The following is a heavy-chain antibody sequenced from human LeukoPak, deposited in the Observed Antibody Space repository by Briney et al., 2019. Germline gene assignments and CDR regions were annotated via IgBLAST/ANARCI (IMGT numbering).Heavy chain of an antibody. V-gene: IGHV1-69-2*01. Sequence: ATVKISCKVSGYTFIDYYMHWVQQAPGKGLEWMGLVDPEDGETIYAEKFQGRVTITADTSTGTAYMELSSLRSEDTAVYYCATILVVRSVDYWGQGTLVTVSS. D-gene: IGHD2-21*01. J-gene: IGHJ4*02. CDR3: ATILVVRSVDY. CDR2: VDPEDGET. CDR1: GYTFIDYY.